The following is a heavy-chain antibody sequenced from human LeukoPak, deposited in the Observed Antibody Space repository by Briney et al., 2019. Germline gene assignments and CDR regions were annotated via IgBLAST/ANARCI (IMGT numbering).Heavy chain of an antibody. Sequence: GGSLRLSCSASGYSFSSYGMHWVRQAPGKGLEWVALIWNDGSVTYYIDSVRGRFTISRDNSKNTLYLQMDSLRAEDTAVYFCARDRYSGSYWGDYWGQGVLVTVSS. CDR3: ARDRYSGSYWGDY. CDR1: GYSFSSYG. CDR2: IWNDGSVT. V-gene: IGHV3-33*01. J-gene: IGHJ4*02. D-gene: IGHD1-26*01.